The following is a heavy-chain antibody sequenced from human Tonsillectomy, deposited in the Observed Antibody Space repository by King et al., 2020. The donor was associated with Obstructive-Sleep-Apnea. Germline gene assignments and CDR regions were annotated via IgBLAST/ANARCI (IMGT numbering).Heavy chain of an antibody. CDR3: ARGGGSGNSNWYFDL. CDR1: GFTFSDYY. Sequence: VQLVESGGGLVKPGGSLRLSCAASGFTFSDYYMSWIRPAPGKGVEGVSYIRSSISYTKYADSVKGRFTISRDNAKNALYLQMNSLRAEDTAVYYCARGGGSGNSNWYFDLWGRGTLVTVSS. J-gene: IGHJ2*01. V-gene: IGHV3-11*06. D-gene: IGHD4-23*01. CDR2: IRSSISYT.